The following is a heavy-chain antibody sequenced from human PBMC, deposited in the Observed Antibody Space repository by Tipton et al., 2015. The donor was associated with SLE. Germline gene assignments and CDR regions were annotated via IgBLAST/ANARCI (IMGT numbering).Heavy chain of an antibody. V-gene: IGHV4-61*02. Sequence: TLSLTCTVSGDSVNNGPYYWTWIRQPAGKGLEWIGRISTTGSATYSPSLKSRVTILVDTSKTRFFLILTSVTAADTAVYYCASRTAAFDIWGQGTRVIVSS. CDR2: ISTTGSA. J-gene: IGHJ3*02. CDR3: ASRTAAFDI. CDR1: GDSVNNGPYY.